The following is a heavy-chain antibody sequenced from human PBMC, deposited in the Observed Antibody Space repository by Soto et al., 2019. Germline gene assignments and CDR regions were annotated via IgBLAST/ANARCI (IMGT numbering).Heavy chain of an antibody. V-gene: IGHV3-23*01. CDR3: AKDRSEYSSTYYGMDV. CDR1: GFTFSSYA. CDR2: ISGSGGST. D-gene: IGHD6-6*01. Sequence: SGGSLRLSCAASGFTFSSYAMSWVRQAPGKGLERVSAISGSGGSTYYADSVKGRFTISRDNSKNTLYLQMNSLRAEDTAVYYCAKDRSEYSSTYYGMDVWGQGTTVTVSS. J-gene: IGHJ6*02.